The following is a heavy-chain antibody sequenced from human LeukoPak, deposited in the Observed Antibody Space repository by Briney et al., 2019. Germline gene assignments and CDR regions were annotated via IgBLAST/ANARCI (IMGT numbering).Heavy chain of an antibody. Sequence: GGSLRLSCAASGFTVSSNYMNWVRQAPGKGLEWVSVIYSSGSTYYADSVKGRFTISRDNSKNTLYLQMNSLRAEDTAVYYCARDLYGVSHDYWGQGTLVTVSS. D-gene: IGHD4-17*01. J-gene: IGHJ4*02. CDR1: GFTVSSNY. CDR2: IYSSGST. V-gene: IGHV3-53*01. CDR3: ARDLYGVSHDY.